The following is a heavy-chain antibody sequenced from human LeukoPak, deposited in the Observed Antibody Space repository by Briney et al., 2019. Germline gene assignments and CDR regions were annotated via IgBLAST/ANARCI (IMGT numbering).Heavy chain of an antibody. J-gene: IGHJ6*03. CDR2: ISAYNGNT. V-gene: IGHV1-18*01. Sequence: AAVKVCCKASGYTFTSYGISWVRQAPGQGLEWMGWISAYNGNTNYAQKLQGRVTMTTDTSTSTAYLELRSMRSDDAAVYYCARVPVEYDFWSGYLFYYYYYMDVWGKGTTVTVSS. D-gene: IGHD3-3*01. CDR3: ARVPVEYDFWSGYLFYYYYYMDV. CDR1: GYTFTSYG.